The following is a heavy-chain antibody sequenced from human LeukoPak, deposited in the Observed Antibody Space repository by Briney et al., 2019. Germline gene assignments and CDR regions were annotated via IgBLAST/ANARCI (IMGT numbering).Heavy chain of an antibody. J-gene: IGHJ4*02. V-gene: IGHV1-2*02. CDR2: INPNSGDT. D-gene: IGHD3-16*02. CDR3: ARPRRDSFYCFEY. CDR1: GYTFTGYY. Sequence: GASVKVSCKASGYTFTGYYIHYVRQAPGQGLEYMGWINPNSGDTIYAQKFQGRVTMTRESSISTAYMELSRLRSDDTAVYYCARPRRDSFYCFEYWGQGTLVTVSS.